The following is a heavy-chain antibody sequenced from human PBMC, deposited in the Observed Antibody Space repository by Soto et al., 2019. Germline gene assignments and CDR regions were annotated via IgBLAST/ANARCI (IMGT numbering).Heavy chain of an antibody. CDR3: ARGMDVTLRMFNV. Sequence: QVQLQELGPGLVRPSETLSVTCTVSGGSISGLYWSWIRQSPGKGPEWIGYIYYNGATNFNPSLKSRITMSVDTSTTQFSLHLDSVTAADTAMYFCARGMDVTLRMFNVWGRGILVSVSS. D-gene: IGHD3-16*01. CDR1: GGSISGLY. J-gene: IGHJ4*02. CDR2: IYYNGAT. V-gene: IGHV4-59*11.